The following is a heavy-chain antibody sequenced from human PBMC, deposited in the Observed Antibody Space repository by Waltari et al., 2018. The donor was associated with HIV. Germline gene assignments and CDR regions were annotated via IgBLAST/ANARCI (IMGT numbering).Heavy chain of an antibody. Sequence: EVILVESGGGLVRPGGSLRLSCAASGFRFTDYNMNWVRQGPGKGLEWVASIGSLQNFIQYAYSVKGRFTVSRDNARNSLYLQMNSLTAEDTAVYYCARGPPSGWSWFDPWGQGTLVTVSS. D-gene: IGHD6-19*01. CDR3: ARGPPSGWSWFDP. CDR1: GFRFTDYN. CDR2: IGSLQNFI. J-gene: IGHJ5*02. V-gene: IGHV3-21*01.